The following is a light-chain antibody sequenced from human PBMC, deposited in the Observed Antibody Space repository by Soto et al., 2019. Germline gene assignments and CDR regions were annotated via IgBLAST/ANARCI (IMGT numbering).Light chain of an antibody. CDR1: XVGTNNY. CDR2: XVR. CDR3: SSWRSNSTQV. Sequence: XVGTNNYVSWYQQQPGKAPXXXXXXVRNRPSGISNRFSGSKSGNTASLTISGLQAEDEADFYCSSWRSNSTQVFXTGTKLTVL. J-gene: IGLJ1*01. V-gene: IGLV2-14*03.